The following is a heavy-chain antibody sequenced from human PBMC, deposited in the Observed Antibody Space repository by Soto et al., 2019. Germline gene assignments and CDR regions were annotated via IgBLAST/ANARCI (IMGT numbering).Heavy chain of an antibody. CDR3: AKEGALGLYYFDY. J-gene: IGHJ4*02. CDR2: ISAGGSST. D-gene: IGHD3-10*01. CDR1: GFTFSSYV. Sequence: GGSLRLSCAASGFTFSSYVMSWFRQAPGKGLEWVSTISAGGSSTYYADSVKGRFTISRDNSKNTLYPQMNSLRPEDTAVYYCAKEGALGLYYFDYWGQGTLVTVSS. V-gene: IGHV3-23*01.